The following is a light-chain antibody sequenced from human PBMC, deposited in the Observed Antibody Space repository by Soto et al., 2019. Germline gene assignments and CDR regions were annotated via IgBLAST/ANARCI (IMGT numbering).Light chain of an antibody. CDR1: SSDVGGYNY. CDR3: NSYTSRSTYV. Sequence: QSVLTQPASVSGSPGQSITISCTGSSSDVGGYNYVSWYQQHPGKAPKLMIFEVTDRPSGVSNRFSGSKSGNTASLTISGLQGEDEADYYCNSYTSRSTYVFGTGTKLTVL. CDR2: EVT. V-gene: IGLV2-14*01. J-gene: IGLJ1*01.